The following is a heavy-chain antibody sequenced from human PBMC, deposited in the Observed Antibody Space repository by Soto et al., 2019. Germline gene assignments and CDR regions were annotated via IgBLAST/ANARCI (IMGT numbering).Heavy chain of an antibody. CDR1: GGSFSGYY. Sequence: SETLSLTCAVYGGSFSGYYWSWIRQPPGKGLEWIGEINHSGSTNYNPSLKSRVTISVDTSKNQFSLKLGSVTAADTAVYYCARELHGTGSDYWGQGTLVTVSS. CDR3: ARELHGTGSDY. CDR2: INHSGST. J-gene: IGHJ4*02. D-gene: IGHD1-1*01. V-gene: IGHV4-34*01.